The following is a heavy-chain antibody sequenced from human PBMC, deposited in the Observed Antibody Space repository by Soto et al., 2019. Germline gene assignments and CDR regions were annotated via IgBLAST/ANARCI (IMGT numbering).Heavy chain of an antibody. V-gene: IGHV4-39*01. Sequence: SETLSLPCTVSGGSISSSSYYWGWIRQTPGKGLERSGSIYYSGSTYYNPSLKSRVTISVDTSKNQFSLKLSSVTAADTAVYYCARSVLGQRRSYYSAGFHIWGHWRMVTV. CDR1: GGSISSSSYY. CDR2: IYYSGST. D-gene: IGHD1-26*01. CDR3: ARSVLGQRRSYYSAGFHI. J-gene: IGHJ3*02.